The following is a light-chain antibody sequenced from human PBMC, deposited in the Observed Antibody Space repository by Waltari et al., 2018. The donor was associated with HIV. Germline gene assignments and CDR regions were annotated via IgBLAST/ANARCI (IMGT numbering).Light chain of an antibody. CDR1: SSDIATYNS. Sequence: QSALTQPASVSGSLGQSITISCIGTSSDIATYNSVSWYQHHPDQAPRLVIYDANSRPSGVPFRFSGSKSGNTASLTISGLQAEDEADYYCASYTITSTLVFGGGTKVTVL. CDR2: DAN. J-gene: IGLJ3*02. CDR3: ASYTITSTLV. V-gene: IGLV2-14*01.